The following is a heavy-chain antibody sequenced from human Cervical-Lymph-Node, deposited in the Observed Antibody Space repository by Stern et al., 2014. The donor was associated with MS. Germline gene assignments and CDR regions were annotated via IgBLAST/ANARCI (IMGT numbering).Heavy chain of an antibody. V-gene: IGHV3-21*01. CDR1: GFTFSSYS. D-gene: IGHD4-23*01. Sequence: EVQLLESGGGLVKPGGSLRLSCAASGFTFSSYSMNWVHQAPGKGLEWVASISSGGSYIYYADSLKGRFTISRDNAKNSLYLQMNSLRAEDTAVYYCARGRGGNYRYYFDYWGQGTLVTVSS. CDR3: ARGRGGNYRYYFDY. J-gene: IGHJ4*02. CDR2: ISSGGSYI.